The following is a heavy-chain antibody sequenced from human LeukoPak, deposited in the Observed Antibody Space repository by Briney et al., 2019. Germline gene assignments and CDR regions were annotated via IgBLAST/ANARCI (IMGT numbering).Heavy chain of an antibody. V-gene: IGHV4-30-4*01. J-gene: IGHJ5*02. Sequence: SETLSLTCTVSGGSISSGDYYWSWIRQPPGKGLEWIAYMYYSGSTYYNTSLKSRVTMSADTSKDQLSLKLSSVTAADTAVYYCARPYYYDSRIDPWGQGILVTVSS. CDR2: MYYSGST. CDR1: GGSISSGDYY. D-gene: IGHD3-22*01. CDR3: ARPYYYDSRIDP.